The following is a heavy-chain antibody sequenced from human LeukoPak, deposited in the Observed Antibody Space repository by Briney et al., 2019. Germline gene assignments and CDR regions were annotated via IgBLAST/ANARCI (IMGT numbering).Heavy chain of an antibody. V-gene: IGHV3-7*01. CDR1: GFTFSSYE. CDR2: IKQDGSEK. Sequence: GGSLRLSCAASGFTFSSYEMNWVRQAPGKGLEWVANIKQDGSEKYYVDSVKGRFTISRDNAKNSLYLQMNSLRAEDTAVYYCAREVVDDFWSGNYYYYMDVWGKGTTVTVSS. CDR3: AREVVDDFWSGNYYYYMDV. D-gene: IGHD3-3*01. J-gene: IGHJ6*03.